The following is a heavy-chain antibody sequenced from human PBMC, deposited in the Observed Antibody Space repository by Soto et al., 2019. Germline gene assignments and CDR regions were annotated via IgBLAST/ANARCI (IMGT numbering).Heavy chain of an antibody. J-gene: IGHJ6*02. D-gene: IGHD2-2*01. CDR2: IIPVFGTA. Sequence: GASVKFSCKASRVAFSKFIVTWVRQAPGLRLEWVGGIIPVFGTANYAQKFQGRVTITADESTSTSYMEVNNLRSEDTAVYYCAKVRYSSPMGYYYGMDVWGQGTTVTVSS. CDR3: AKVRYSSPMGYYYGMDV. CDR1: RVAFSKFI. V-gene: IGHV1-69*13.